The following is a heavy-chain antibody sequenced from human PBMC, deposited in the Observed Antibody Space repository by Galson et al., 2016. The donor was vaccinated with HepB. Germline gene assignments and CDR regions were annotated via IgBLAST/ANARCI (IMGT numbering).Heavy chain of an antibody. CDR3: ARDGGQDGGYDWYFDL. J-gene: IGHJ2*01. CDR1: GVSTNSYY. CDR2: VSYSGSP. Sequence: SETLSLTCTVSGVSTNSYYWSWIRQPPGKGLEWIGYVSYSGSPNYNPSLKSRVTISTDTPKNQVSLKLSSVTAADTAVYYCARDGGQDGGYDWYFDLWGRGTLVTASS. V-gene: IGHV4-59*01. D-gene: IGHD5-12*01.